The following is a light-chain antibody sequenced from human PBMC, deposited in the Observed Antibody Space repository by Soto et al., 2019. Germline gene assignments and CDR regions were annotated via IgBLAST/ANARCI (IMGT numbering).Light chain of an antibody. CDR1: HSVSSNY. CDR2: DAS. CDR3: QQYAYSPWT. J-gene: IGKJ1*01. V-gene: IGKV3-20*01. Sequence: EIVMTQSPATLSVSPGERATLSCRASHSVSSNYLAWYQQKPGQAPRLLIYDASSRATGIPDRFSGGGSGTDFTLTISRLEPEDFAVYYCQQYAYSPWTFGQGTKVDIK.